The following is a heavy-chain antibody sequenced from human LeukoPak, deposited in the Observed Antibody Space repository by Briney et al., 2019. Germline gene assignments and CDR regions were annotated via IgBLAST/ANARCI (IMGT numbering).Heavy chain of an antibody. CDR1: GGSISSGDYY. D-gene: IGHD3-22*01. V-gene: IGHV4-30-4*01. CDR3: ARVPVGAPIDYYDSSGYLDY. J-gene: IGHJ4*02. CDR2: IYYSGST. Sequence: SQTLSLTCTVSGGSISSGDYYWSWIRQPPGKGLEWFGYIYYSGSTYYNPSLKSRVTVSVDTSKNQFSLKLSSVTAADTAVYYCARVPVGAPIDYYDSSGYLDYWGQGTLVTVSS.